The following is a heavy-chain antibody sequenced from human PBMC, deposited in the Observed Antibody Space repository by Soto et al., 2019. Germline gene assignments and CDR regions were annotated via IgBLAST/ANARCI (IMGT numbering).Heavy chain of an antibody. V-gene: IGHV3-30-3*01. CDR2: ISYDGSNK. J-gene: IGHJ3*02. CDR1: GFTFSSYA. CDR3: ARDCPMTTVTTYAFDI. Sequence: QVQLVESGGGVVQPGRSLRLSCAASGFTFSSYAMHWVRQAPGKGLEWVGGISYDGSNKYYADSVKGLFTISRDNSNNLLYLHKKRQGAEDTAVYYCARDCPMTTVTTYAFDIWGQGTMVTVSS. D-gene: IGHD4-17*01.